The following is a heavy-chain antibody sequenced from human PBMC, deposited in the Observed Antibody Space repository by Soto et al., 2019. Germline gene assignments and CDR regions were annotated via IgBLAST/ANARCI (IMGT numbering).Heavy chain of an antibody. CDR2: ISYDGSNK. Sequence: GGSLRLSCAASGFTFSSYGMHWVRQAPGKGLEWVAVISYDGSNKYYADSVKGRFTISRDNSKNTLYLQMNSLRAEDTAVYYCAKGGDDFWSGYYYYYGMDVWRQGATVTVSS. V-gene: IGHV3-30*18. CDR1: GFTFSSYG. J-gene: IGHJ6*02. D-gene: IGHD3-3*01. CDR3: AKGGDDFWSGYYYYYGMDV.